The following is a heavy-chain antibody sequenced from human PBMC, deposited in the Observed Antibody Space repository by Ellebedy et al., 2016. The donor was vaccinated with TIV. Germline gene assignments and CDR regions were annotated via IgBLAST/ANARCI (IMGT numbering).Heavy chain of an antibody. CDR2: ISAVNGAT. CDR1: GYTFAMFG. V-gene: IGHV1-18*01. CDR3: ARGRGGLPSYLDR. D-gene: IGHD3-10*01. J-gene: IGHJ1*01. Sequence: ASVKVSCXTSGYTFAMFGIDWVRQAPGHGPEWMGWISAVNGATKYAQKVQDRVTLSLDTSTNTGYLEVRDLRLDDTAYYFCARGRGGLPSYLDRWGLGTLITVSS.